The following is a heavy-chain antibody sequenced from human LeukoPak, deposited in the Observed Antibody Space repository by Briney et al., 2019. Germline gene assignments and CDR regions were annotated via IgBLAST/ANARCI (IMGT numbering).Heavy chain of an antibody. J-gene: IGHJ6*02. CDR2: IYTSGST. D-gene: IGHD6-6*01. CDR3: ARESEYSSSNYYYYGMDV. V-gene: IGHV4-61*02. CDR1: GGSISSGSYY. Sequence: SQTLSLTCTVSGGSISSGSYYWSWIRQPAGKGLEWIGRIYTSGSTNYNPSLKSRVTISVDTSKNQFSLKLSSVTAADTAVYYCARESEYSSSNYYYYGMDVLGQGTTVTVSS.